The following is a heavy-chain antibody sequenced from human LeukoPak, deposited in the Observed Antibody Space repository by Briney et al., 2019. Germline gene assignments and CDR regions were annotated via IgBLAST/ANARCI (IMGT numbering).Heavy chain of an antibody. CDR2: ISRSGTTI. Sequence: GGSLRLSCAASGFTFSSYEMNWVRQAPGKGLEWVSYISRSGTTIYYADSVKGRFTISRDNAKNSLYLRMNSLRAEDTAVYYCARGADDFDIWGQGTMVTVSS. J-gene: IGHJ3*02. CDR1: GFTFSSYE. V-gene: IGHV3-48*03. CDR3: ARGADDFDI.